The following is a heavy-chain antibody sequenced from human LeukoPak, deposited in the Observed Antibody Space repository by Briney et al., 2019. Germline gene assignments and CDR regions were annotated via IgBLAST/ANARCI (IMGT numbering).Heavy chain of an antibody. CDR2: IIPIFGTA. CDR1: GGTFSSYA. CDR3: ARDGSGSYYLFDY. D-gene: IGHD3-10*01. Sequence: SVTVSCTASGGTFSSYAISWVRQAPGQGLEWMGGIIPIFGTANYAQKFQGRVTITADESTSTAYMELSSLRSEDTAVYYCARDGSGSYYLFDYWGQGTLVTVSS. V-gene: IGHV1-69*13. J-gene: IGHJ4*02.